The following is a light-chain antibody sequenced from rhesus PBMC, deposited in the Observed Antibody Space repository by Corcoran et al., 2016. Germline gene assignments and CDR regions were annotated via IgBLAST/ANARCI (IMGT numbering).Light chain of an antibody. CDR3: GSWDNSGNHYI. Sequence: SSGLTQEPALSVALGHTVRMNCQGDSLKTYYASWYQQKPGQVPVLVIYGNTNRPSGMPGRFSGSWSGNTGSLTITGAQVEDEADYYCGSWDNSGNHYIFGAGTRLTVL. J-gene: IGLJ1*01. CDR1: SLKTYY. CDR2: GNT. V-gene: IGLV3S11*01.